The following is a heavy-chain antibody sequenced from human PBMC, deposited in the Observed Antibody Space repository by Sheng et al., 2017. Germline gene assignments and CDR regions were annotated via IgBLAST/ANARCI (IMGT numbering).Heavy chain of an antibody. V-gene: IGHV4-34*01. Sequence: QVQLQQWGAGLLKPSETLSLTCAVYGGSFSGYYWSWIRQPPREGAWSGLGKVNHSGSTNYNPSLKSRVTISVDTSKNQFSLKLSSVTAADTAVYYCARGGGAAYYYYYYGMDVWGQGTTVTVSS. D-gene: IGHD3-16*01. CDR2: VNHSGST. CDR1: GGSFSGYY. CDR3: ARGGGAAYYYYYYGMDV. J-gene: IGHJ6*02.